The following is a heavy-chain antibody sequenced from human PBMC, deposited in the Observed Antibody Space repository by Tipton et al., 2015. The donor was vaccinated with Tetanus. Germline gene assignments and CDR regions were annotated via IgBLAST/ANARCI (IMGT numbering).Heavy chain of an antibody. CDR1: GGSINSGDYY. Sequence: TLSLTCTVSGGSINSGDYYWSWIRQPPGKGLEWIGYVYYTGSTNHNPSLKSRVTISMDRSKNQISLQLTSVTAADTAVYFCAGVTAQRTELYFDHWGQGTLVTVSS. CDR2: VYYTGST. D-gene: IGHD6-13*01. J-gene: IGHJ4*02. CDR3: AGVTAQRTELYFDH. V-gene: IGHV4-61*08.